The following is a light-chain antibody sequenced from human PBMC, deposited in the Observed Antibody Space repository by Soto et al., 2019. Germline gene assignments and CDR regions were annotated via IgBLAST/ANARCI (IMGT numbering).Light chain of an antibody. CDR2: LGA. J-gene: IGKJ2*01. CDR1: QSLLHNNGYNY. V-gene: IGKV2-28*01. CDR3: MQALQTSYT. Sequence: DIVMTQSPLSLAVTPGEPASISCRSSQSLLHNNGYNYFSWYLQKPGQSPQVLIYLGANRASGVPERFSGSGSGTDFTLKISRVEAEDVGVYYCMQALQTSYTFGQGTKLEI.